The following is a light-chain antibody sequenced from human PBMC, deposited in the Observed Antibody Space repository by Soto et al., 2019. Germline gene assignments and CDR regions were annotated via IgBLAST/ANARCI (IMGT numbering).Light chain of an antibody. Sequence: QSALTQPASVSGSPGQSITISCTRTSSDVGGYNYVSWYQQHPGKAPKLMIYDVSNRPSGVSNRFSGSKSGNTASLTISGLQAEDEADYYCSSYTSSSTFYYVFGTGTKLTVL. CDR3: SSYTSSSTFYYV. J-gene: IGLJ1*01. CDR2: DVS. CDR1: SSDVGGYNY. V-gene: IGLV2-14*01.